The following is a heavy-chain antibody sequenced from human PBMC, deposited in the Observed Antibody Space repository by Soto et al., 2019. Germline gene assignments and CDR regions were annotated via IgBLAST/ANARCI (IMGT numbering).Heavy chain of an antibody. Sequence: LSLTCAVYGGSFSGYYWSWIRQPPGKGLEWIGEINHSGSTNYNPSLKSRVTISVDTSKNQFSLKLSSVTAADTAVYYCASGIGDYDDYWGQGTLVTVSS. V-gene: IGHV4-34*01. D-gene: IGHD4-17*01. CDR3: ASGIGDYDDY. CDR1: GGSFSGYY. CDR2: INHSGST. J-gene: IGHJ4*02.